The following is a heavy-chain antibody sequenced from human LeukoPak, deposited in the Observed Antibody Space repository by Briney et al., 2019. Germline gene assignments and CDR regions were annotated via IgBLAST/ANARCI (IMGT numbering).Heavy chain of an antibody. CDR2: ISYDGSNK. CDR3: VREGDGHNYPFDF. V-gene: IGHV3-30-3*01. Sequence: PGGSLRLSCAASGFTFSSYAMHWVRQAPGKGLEWVAVISYDGSNKYYADSVKGRFTISRDNSKNTLYLQMNSLRAEDTAVYYCVREGDGHNYPFDFWGQGTLVSVSS. CDR1: GFTFSSYA. J-gene: IGHJ4*02. D-gene: IGHD5-24*01.